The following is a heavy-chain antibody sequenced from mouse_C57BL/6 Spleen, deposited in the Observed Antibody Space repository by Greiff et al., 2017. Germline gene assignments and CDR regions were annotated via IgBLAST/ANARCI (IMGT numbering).Heavy chain of an antibody. CDR1: GFSLSTSGMG. J-gene: IGHJ2*01. CDR3: ARRAENYGSSWDYFDY. Sequence: QVQLKESGPGILQSSQTLSLTCSFSGFSLSTSGMGVSWIRQPSGKGLEWLAHIYWDDDKRYNPSLKRRLTISKDTSRNQVFLKITSVDTADTATYYCARRAENYGSSWDYFDYWGQGTTLTVSS. V-gene: IGHV8-12*01. CDR2: IYWDDDK. D-gene: IGHD1-1*01.